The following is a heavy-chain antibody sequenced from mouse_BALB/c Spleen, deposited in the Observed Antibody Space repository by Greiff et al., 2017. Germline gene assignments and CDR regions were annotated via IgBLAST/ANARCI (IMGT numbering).Heavy chain of an antibody. CDR2: IDPETGGT. CDR1: GYTFTDYE. J-gene: IGHJ4*01. D-gene: IGHD1-1*01. Sequence: QVQLQQSGAELVRPGASVTLSCKASGYTFTDYEMHWVKQTPVHGLEWIGAIDPETGGTAYNQKFKGKATLTADKSSSTAYMELRSLTSEDSAVYYCTRPVITTVVATDAMDYWGQGTSVTVSS. CDR3: TRPVITTVVATDAMDY. V-gene: IGHV1-15*01.